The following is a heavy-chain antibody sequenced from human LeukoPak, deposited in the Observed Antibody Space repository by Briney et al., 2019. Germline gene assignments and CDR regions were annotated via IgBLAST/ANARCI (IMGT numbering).Heavy chain of an antibody. V-gene: IGHV4-34*01. D-gene: IGHD3-22*01. CDR2: IYDSGST. CDR1: GGSFSGYY. Sequence: SETLSLTCAVYGGSFSGYYWGWIRQPPGKGLEWIGSIYDSGSTYYNPSLKSRVTISVDTSKNQFSLKLNSVTAADTAVYYCARSGYFSRPFDYWGQGTLVTVSS. J-gene: IGHJ4*02. CDR3: ARSGYFSRPFDY.